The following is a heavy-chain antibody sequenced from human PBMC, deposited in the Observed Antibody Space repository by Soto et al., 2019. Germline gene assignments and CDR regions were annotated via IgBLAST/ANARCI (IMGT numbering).Heavy chain of an antibody. CDR1: GFSLSNARMG. Sequence: SGPTLVNPTETLTLTCTVSGFSLSNARMGVSWIRQPPGKALEWLAHIFSNDEKSYSTSLKSRLTISKDTSKSQVVLTMTNMDPVDTATYYCERVPEQPSSPTGWFDPWGQGTLVTVSS. D-gene: IGHD5-18*01. V-gene: IGHV2-26*01. CDR3: ERVPEQPSSPTGWFDP. CDR2: IFSNDEK. J-gene: IGHJ5*02.